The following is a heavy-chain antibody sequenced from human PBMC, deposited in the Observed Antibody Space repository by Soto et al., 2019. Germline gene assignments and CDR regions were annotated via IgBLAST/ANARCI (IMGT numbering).Heavy chain of an antibody. CDR3: ARDLLVVSPAAYFDY. V-gene: IGHV1-18*01. CDR2: ISAYNGKT. CDR1: GYNFATYG. Sequence: QVQLLQSGPEVKKPGASVKVSCKTSGYNFATYGMSWVRQAPGQGLEWIGWISAYNGKTESTQKFQGRVTMTTDTSTGTAYMEMSGLTSGDSAMYCCARDLLVVSPAAYFDYWGQGTLVTVSS. J-gene: IGHJ4*02. D-gene: IGHD2-21*01.